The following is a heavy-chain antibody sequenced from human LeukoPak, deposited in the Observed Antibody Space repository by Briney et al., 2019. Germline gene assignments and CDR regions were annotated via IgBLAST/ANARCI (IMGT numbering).Heavy chain of an antibody. Sequence: SGGSLRLSCAASGFTFSDYYMTWIRQAPGKGLEWISYISSGDGPTYYADSVKGRFTISRDNAKNSLFLQMNSLRAEDTAVYYCARGPHDYGDRVFDYWGQGTLVTVSS. CDR2: ISSGDGPT. D-gene: IGHD4-17*01. V-gene: IGHV3-11*04. CDR1: GFTFSDYY. CDR3: ARGPHDYGDRVFDY. J-gene: IGHJ4*02.